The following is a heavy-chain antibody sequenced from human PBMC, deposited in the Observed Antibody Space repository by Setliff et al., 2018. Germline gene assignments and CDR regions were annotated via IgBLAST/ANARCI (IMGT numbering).Heavy chain of an antibody. CDR1: GYTFTSYD. V-gene: IGHV1-8*01. D-gene: IGHD3-10*01. CDR2: MNPNGGNT. CDR3: ARGPGGSGSYVFYYYYYGMDV. Sequence: ASVKVSCKASGYTFTSYDINWVRQATGQGLEWMGWMNPNGGNTGYAQKFQGRVTMTRNTSISTAYMELSSLRSEDTAVYYCARGPGGSGSYVFYYYYYGMDVWGQGTTVTVSS. J-gene: IGHJ6*02.